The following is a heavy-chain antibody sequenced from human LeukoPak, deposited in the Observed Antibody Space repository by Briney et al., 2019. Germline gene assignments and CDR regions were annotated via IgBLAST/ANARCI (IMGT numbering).Heavy chain of an antibody. CDR1: GYTFTSYG. J-gene: IGHJ5*02. D-gene: IGHD2-15*01. Sequence: ASVKVSCKASGYTFTSYGISWVRQAPGQGLEWMGWISAYNGNTNYAQKLQGRVTMTTDTSTSTAYMELRSLRSDDTAVYYCARDARVAATPNWFDPWGQGTLVTVSS. CDR3: ARDARVAATPNWFDP. V-gene: IGHV1-18*01. CDR2: ISAYNGNT.